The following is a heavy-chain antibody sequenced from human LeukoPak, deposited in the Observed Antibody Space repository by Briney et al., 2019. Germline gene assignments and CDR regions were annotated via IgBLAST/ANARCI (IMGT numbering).Heavy chain of an antibody. CDR2: INPNSGGT. Sequence: ASVKVSCKASGYTFTGYYMHWVRQAPGQGLEWMGWINPNSGGTNYAQKFQGRVTMTRDTSISTAYMELSRLRSDDTAVYYCAVVYDYVWGSYRPIDYWGQGTLVTVSS. D-gene: IGHD3-16*02. V-gene: IGHV1-2*02. J-gene: IGHJ4*02. CDR3: AVVYDYVWGSYRPIDY. CDR1: GYTFTGYY.